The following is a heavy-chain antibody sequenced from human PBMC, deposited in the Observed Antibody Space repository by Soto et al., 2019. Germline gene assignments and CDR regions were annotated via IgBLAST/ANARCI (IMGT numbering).Heavy chain of an antibody. J-gene: IGHJ4*02. CDR1: GFTFSSYW. Sequence: GGSLRLSCAASGFTFSSYWMSWVRQAPGKGLEWVSYISSSGKTISYADSVKGRFTISRDNAKNSLYLQMNSLRAEDTAVYYCARDPEKYSGSDLGIDYWGQGTLVTVSS. D-gene: IGHD5-12*01. CDR2: ISSSGKTI. CDR3: ARDPEKYSGSDLGIDY. V-gene: IGHV3-48*01.